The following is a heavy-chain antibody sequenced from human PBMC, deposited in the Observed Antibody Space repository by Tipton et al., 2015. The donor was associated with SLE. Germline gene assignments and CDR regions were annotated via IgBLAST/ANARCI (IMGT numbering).Heavy chain of an antibody. V-gene: IGHV4-38-2*02. CDR2: IYHSGST. D-gene: IGHD4-17*01. CDR1: GYSIRSGYY. CDR3: ARDGARSDYVRWFDP. J-gene: IGHJ5*02. Sequence: TLSLTCAVSGYSIRSGYYWGWIRRPPGKGLEWIGRIYHSGSTYYNPSLKSRVTISVDTSKNQFSLKMSSVTAADTAVYYCARDGARSDYVRWFDPWGQGTLVTVSS.